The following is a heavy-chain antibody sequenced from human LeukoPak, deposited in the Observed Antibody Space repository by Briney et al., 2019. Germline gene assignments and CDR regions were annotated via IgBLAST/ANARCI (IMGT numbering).Heavy chain of an antibody. CDR3: ARAGVGYSYGYEDYFDY. Sequence: ASETLSLTCTVSGGPVSSGTYYWSWIRQPPGKGLEWIGEINHSGSTNYNPSLKSRVTISVDTSKNQFSLKLSSVTAADTAVYYCARAGVGYSYGYEDYFDYWGQGTLVTVSS. D-gene: IGHD5-18*01. CDR2: INHSGST. V-gene: IGHV4-61*01. CDR1: GGPVSSGTYY. J-gene: IGHJ4*02.